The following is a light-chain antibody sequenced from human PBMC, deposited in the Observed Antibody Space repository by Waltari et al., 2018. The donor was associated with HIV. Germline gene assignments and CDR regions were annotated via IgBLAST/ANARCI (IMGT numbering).Light chain of an antibody. CDR1: QSLTTQ. CDR3: QQYYNTPFT. J-gene: IGKJ3*01. Sequence: ETVMTQSPATLSVSPGEGVTLSCRASQSLTTQLAWYQQKPGQPPRLLIYDISMRATGIPVRFSGSGSGTDFTLTISSLQAEDVAVYYCQQYYNTPFTFGPGTKVDI. V-gene: IGKV3-15*01. CDR2: DIS.